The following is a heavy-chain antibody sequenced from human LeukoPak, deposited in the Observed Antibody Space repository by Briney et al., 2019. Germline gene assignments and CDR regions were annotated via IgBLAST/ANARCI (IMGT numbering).Heavy chain of an antibody. CDR3: AKEYCSSTSCSFDY. V-gene: IGHV3-23*01. CDR2: ISGSGGST. D-gene: IGHD2-2*01. Sequence: GGSLRLSCAASGFTFNNYWMSWVRQAPGKGLEWVSAISGSGGSTYYADSVKGRFTISRDNSKNTLYLQMNSLRAEDTAVYYCAKEYCSSTSCSFDYWGQGTLVTVSS. CDR1: GFTFNNYW. J-gene: IGHJ4*02.